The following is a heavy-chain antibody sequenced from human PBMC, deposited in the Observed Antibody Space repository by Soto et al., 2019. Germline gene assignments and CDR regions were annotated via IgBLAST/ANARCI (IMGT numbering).Heavy chain of an antibody. V-gene: IGHV3-7*03. J-gene: IGHJ6*02. D-gene: IGHD2-8*02. Sequence: GGSLRLSCEVSGFIFSMYSMSWVRQTPGKGLEWVAKIPQDGVDGHYADAVKGRFTISRDNGKNSLYLQMNNLRAEDTAVYYCARDHLVLPAHDFFYGSDVWGRGATVTVSS. CDR2: IPQDGVDG. CDR3: ARDHLVLPAHDFFYGSDV. CDR1: GFIFSMYS.